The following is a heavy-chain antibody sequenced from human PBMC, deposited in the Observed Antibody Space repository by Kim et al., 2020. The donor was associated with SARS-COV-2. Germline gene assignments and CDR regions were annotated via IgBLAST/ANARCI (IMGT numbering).Heavy chain of an antibody. Sequence: NCNPSLTSRVTMSVDNTKNQFSPKLSSGTAADTAVDYCARDYGDDAFDIWGQGTMVTVSS. D-gene: IGHD4-17*01. J-gene: IGHJ3*02. V-gene: IGHV4-4*07. CDR3: ARDYGDDAFDI.